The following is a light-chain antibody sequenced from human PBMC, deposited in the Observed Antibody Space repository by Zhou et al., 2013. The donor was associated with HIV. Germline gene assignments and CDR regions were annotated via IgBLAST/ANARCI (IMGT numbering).Light chain of an antibody. CDR2: GAS. J-gene: IGKJ1*01. CDR3: QQYNNWPKT. CDR1: QSVSSN. Sequence: ETVMTQSPATLSMSPGEGATLSCRASQSVSSNLAWYQQKPGQAPRLLMYGASTRATGIPARFSGSGSGTEFTLTISSLQSEDFAVYYCQQYNNWPKTFGQGTKVEIK. V-gene: IGKV3-15*01.